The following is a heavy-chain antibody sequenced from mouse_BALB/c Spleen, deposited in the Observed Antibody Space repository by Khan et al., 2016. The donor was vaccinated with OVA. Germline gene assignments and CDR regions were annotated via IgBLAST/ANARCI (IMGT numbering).Heavy chain of an antibody. CDR2: IYPSNGYT. D-gene: IGHD1-1*01. V-gene: IGHV1-7*01. CDR1: GYTFINYW. Sequence: VQLQQSGAELAKPGASVKMSCKASGYTFINYWILWIKQRPGQGLEWIGYIYPSNGYTKYNQNFKDKATLTADKSSSTAYMQRSSLTSEDSTVYYCARRGRRWDFDYWGQGTTLTVSS. J-gene: IGHJ2*01. CDR3: ARRGRRWDFDY.